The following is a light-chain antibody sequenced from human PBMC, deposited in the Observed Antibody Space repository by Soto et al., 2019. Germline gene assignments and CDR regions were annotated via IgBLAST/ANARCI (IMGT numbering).Light chain of an antibody. Sequence: QSVLAQPASVSGSPGQSITISCAGTTRDVGGYNYVSWYQQYPGKAPKLIIYEVTSRPSGVSNRFSGSKSGNTASLTISGLQAEGEADYACSSYSSSSALDVIVGGGTQLTVL. CDR1: TRDVGGYNY. V-gene: IGLV2-14*01. CDR2: EVT. CDR3: SSYSSSSALDVI. J-gene: IGLJ2*01.